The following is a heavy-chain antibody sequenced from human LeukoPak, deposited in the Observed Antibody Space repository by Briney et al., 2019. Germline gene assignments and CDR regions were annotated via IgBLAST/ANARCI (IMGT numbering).Heavy chain of an antibody. CDR1: GFTFSSYG. V-gene: IGHV3-23*01. CDR2: ISGSGGST. D-gene: IGHD3-22*01. Sequence: GGSLRLSCAASGFTFSSYGMSWVRQAPGKGLEWVSAISGSGGSTYYADSVKGRFTISRDNSKNTLYLQMNSLRAEDTAVYYCAKVGRRGDSSVIDYWGQGTLVTVSS. CDR3: AKVGRRGDSSVIDY. J-gene: IGHJ4*02.